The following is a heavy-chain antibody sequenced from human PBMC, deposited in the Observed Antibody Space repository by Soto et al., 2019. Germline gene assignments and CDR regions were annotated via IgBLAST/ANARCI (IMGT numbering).Heavy chain of an antibody. J-gene: IGHJ6*02. V-gene: IGHV4-31*03. D-gene: IGHD3-10*01. CDR3: ARMTDYYYGSGSLGGMDV. CDR1: GGSISSGSYY. Sequence: QVQLQESGPGLVKPSQTLSLTCTVSGGSISSGSYYWSWIRQLPGKGLEWIGYIYYSGSTYYNPSLTSRVTISVDTSKNQLSLKPNSVTAADTAVYYCARMTDYYYGSGSLGGMDVWGQGTTVTGS. CDR2: IYYSGST.